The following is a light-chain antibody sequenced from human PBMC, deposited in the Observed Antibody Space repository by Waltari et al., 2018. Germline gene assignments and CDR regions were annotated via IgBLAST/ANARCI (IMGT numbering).Light chain of an antibody. CDR2: AAS. CDR1: QGITNA. CDR3: QQRNSYPFT. V-gene: IGKV1-17*01. J-gene: IGKJ3*01. Sequence: IQMTQSPSSLSASVGDKVTITCRASQGITNALAWYQQKPGKAPKLLSYAASNLQSGVPSRFSGSGSGTDFTLTISSLQPEDFAVYYCQQRNSYPFTFGPGTKLDIK.